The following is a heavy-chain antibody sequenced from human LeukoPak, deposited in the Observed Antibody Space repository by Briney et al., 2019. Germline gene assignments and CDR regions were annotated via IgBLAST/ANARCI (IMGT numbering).Heavy chain of an antibody. V-gene: IGHV4-31*03. CDR3: ARENYGDYVLGAFDI. CDR2: IYYSGST. D-gene: IGHD4-17*01. J-gene: IGHJ3*02. Sequence: SETLSLTCTVAGGSISSGGYYWSWIRQHLGTGLEWIGYIYYSGSTYYNPSLKSRVTISVDTSKNQFSLKLSSVTAADTAVYYCARENYGDYVLGAFDIWGQGTMVTVSS. CDR1: GGSISSGGYY.